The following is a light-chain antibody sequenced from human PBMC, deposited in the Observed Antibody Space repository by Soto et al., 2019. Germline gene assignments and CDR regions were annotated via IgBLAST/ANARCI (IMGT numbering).Light chain of an antibody. CDR1: SSNIGSNT. Sequence: QSALTQPPSASGTPGQWVSISCSGSSSNIGSNTVNWYRQLPGTAPKFLMYSNNQRPSGVPDRFSGSKSGTSASLAISGLQSEDEADYYCAAWDDSLNGYVFGPGTKVTVL. V-gene: IGLV1-44*01. CDR2: SNN. CDR3: AAWDDSLNGYV. J-gene: IGLJ1*01.